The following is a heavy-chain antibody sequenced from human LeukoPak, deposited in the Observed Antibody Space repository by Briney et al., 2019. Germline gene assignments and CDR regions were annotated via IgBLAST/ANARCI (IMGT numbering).Heavy chain of an antibody. J-gene: IGHJ4*02. CDR1: GFTFSSYN. V-gene: IGHV3-13*01. CDR3: ARGAALAGIDY. D-gene: IGHD6-19*01. CDR2: IGTAGDT. Sequence: GGPLRLSCAASGFTFSSYNMHWARKATGKGLEWVSAIGTAGDTYYPGSVKGRFTISRENAKNSLYLQMNSLRAEDTAVYYCARGAALAGIDYWGQGTLVTVSS.